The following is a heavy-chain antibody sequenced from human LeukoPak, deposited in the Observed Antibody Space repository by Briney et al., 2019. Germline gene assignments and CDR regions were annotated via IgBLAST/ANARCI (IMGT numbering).Heavy chain of an antibody. Sequence: ASVKVSCKASGGTFTSYAISWGRQAPRQGLGWVGGIIPIFGAANYAQTFQGRVTTTADESTSTAYMELSSLRSEDTAVYYCARDSDYGDYVSGLVFQHWGQGTLVTVSS. CDR1: GGTFTSYA. V-gene: IGHV1-69*13. J-gene: IGHJ1*01. D-gene: IGHD4-17*01. CDR3: ARDSDYGDYVSGLVFQH. CDR2: IIPIFGAA.